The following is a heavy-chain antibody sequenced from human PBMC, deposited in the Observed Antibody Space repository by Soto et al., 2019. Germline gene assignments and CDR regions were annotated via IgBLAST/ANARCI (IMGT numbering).Heavy chain of an antibody. CDR3: GRGLKWRYLDY. D-gene: IGHD2-15*01. J-gene: IGHJ4*02. CDR1: GYTFLDYF. CDR2: INPSSGET. Sequence: XSVKVSVKVSGYTFLDYFIQWVRQAPGQGLEWMGWINPSSGETTYAQKFQGRVTMTRDTTISTAYMDLITLRSDDTSIYYCGRGLKWRYLDYWGQGTPVIVSS. V-gene: IGHV1-2*02.